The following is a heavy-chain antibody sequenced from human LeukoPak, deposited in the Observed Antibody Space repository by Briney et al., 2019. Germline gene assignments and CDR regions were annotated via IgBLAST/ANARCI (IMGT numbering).Heavy chain of an antibody. CDR3: ASRGDYGSWYYFDY. V-gene: IGHV4-34*01. J-gene: IGHJ4*02. CDR2: INHSGST. Sequence: SETLSLTCAVYGGSFSGYYWSGIRQPPGKGLEWIGEINHSGSTNYNPSLKSRVTISVDTSKNQFSLKLSSVTAADTAVYYCASRGDYGSWYYFDYWGQGTLVTVSS. D-gene: IGHD4-17*01. CDR1: GGSFSGYY.